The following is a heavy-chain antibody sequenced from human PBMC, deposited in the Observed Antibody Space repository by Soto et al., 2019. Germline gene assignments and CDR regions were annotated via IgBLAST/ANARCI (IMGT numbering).Heavy chain of an antibody. CDR1: GLNFSSYG. V-gene: IGHV3-33*01. CDR2: IWYDGSNK. CDR3: ARVTYCSGGSCYSPPQY. J-gene: IGHJ4*02. Sequence: GGSMILSCAASGLNFSSYGMHLVRQAQGKGLEWVAVIWYDGSNKYYADSVKGRFTISRDNSKNTLYLQMNSLRAEDTAVYYCARVTYCSGGSCYSPPQYCGQGTLVTVS. D-gene: IGHD2-15*01.